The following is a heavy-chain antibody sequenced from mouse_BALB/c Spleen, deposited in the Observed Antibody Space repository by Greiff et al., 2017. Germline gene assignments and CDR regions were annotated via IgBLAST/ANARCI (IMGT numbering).Heavy chain of an antibody. D-gene: IGHD2-10*02. CDR2: IYPGSGST. Sequence: VQLQQSGPELVKPGASVKMSCKASGYTFTDYVISWVKQRTGQGLEWIGEIYPGSGSTYYNEKFKGKATLTADKSSNTAYMQLSSLTSEDSAVYFCARGYGNPFAYWGQGTLVTVSA. V-gene: IGHV1-81*01. J-gene: IGHJ3*01. CDR3: ARGYGNPFAY. CDR1: GYTFTDYV.